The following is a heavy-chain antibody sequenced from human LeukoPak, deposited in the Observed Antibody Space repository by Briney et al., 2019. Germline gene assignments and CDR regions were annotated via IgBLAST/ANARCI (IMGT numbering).Heavy chain of an antibody. CDR1: GYSFTSYW. Sequence: GESLKISCKGSGYSFTSYWIGWVRQMPGKGLEWMGIIYPGDFDTRYSPSFQGQVTISADKSISTAYLQWSSLKASDTAMYYCARALGYCSGGSCYWAYFDYWGQGTLVTVSS. V-gene: IGHV5-51*01. CDR2: IYPGDFDT. CDR3: ARALGYCSGGSCYWAYFDY. D-gene: IGHD2-15*01. J-gene: IGHJ4*02.